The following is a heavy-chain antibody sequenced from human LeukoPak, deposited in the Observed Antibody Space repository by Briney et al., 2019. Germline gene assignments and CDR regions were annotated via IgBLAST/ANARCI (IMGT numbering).Heavy chain of an antibody. D-gene: IGHD6-19*01. J-gene: IGHJ4*02. Sequence: GGSLRLSCAASGLTFSSHWMHWVRQAPGKGLVWVSRITNDGSSTTYADSVKGRFTISRDNAKNMLYLQVNSLRAEDTAVYYCARERRSGWESYFDYWGQGTLVTVSS. CDR3: ARERRSGWESYFDY. CDR1: GLTFSSHW. V-gene: IGHV3-74*01. CDR2: ITNDGSST.